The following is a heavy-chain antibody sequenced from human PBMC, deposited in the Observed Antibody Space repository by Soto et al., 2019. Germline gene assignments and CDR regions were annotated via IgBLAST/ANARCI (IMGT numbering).Heavy chain of an antibody. Sequence: GGSLRLSCSASGFIFSESTIYWVRQVPGKGLGAISAVSTSGRSTYYADSVKDRFTISRDNSKNTLFLQMGSLRPEDTAIYYCVKQAHGLDGVAFDYWGQGTQVTVSS. D-gene: IGHD2-15*01. CDR2: VSTSGRST. J-gene: IGHJ4*02. CDR1: GFIFSEST. V-gene: IGHV3-64D*06. CDR3: VKQAHGLDGVAFDY.